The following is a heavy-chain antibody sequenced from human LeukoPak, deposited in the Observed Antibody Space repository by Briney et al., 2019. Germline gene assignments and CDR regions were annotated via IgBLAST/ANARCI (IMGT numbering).Heavy chain of an antibody. Sequence: SVKVSCKASGDTFSNYPINWVRQAPGQGLEWLGRIIPFLTLTNYAQNFQDRVTITADKSTSTAYMELGSLRSEDTAMYYCARSLNFASPMTFDYWGQGTLVTVSS. D-gene: IGHD3-16*01. V-gene: IGHV1-69*02. CDR1: GDTFSNYP. CDR2: IIPFLTLT. CDR3: ARSLNFASPMTFDY. J-gene: IGHJ4*02.